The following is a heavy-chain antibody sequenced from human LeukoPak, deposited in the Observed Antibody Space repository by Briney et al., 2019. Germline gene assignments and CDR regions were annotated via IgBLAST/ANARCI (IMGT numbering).Heavy chain of an antibody. Sequence: GGSLRLSCAASGFTFSSYGMHWVRQAPGKGLEWVAVIWYDGSNKYYADSVKGRFTISRDNSKNTLYLQRNSLRAEDTAVYYCARDLDGYNENYFDYWGQGTLVTVSS. CDR1: GFTFSSYG. CDR2: IWYDGSNK. D-gene: IGHD5-24*01. V-gene: IGHV3-33*01. CDR3: ARDLDGYNENYFDY. J-gene: IGHJ4*02.